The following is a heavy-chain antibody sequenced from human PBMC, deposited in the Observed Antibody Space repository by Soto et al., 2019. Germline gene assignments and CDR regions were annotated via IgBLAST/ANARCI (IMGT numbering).Heavy chain of an antibody. CDR2: INPNSGGT. J-gene: IGHJ4*02. D-gene: IGHD3-16*02. Sequence: ASEKVSCKASGYTFTGYYMHWVRQAPGQGLEWMGWINPNSGGTNYAQKFQGRVTMTRDTSISTAYMELSRLRSDDTAVYYCVLGVIALLASDYWGQGTLVTVSS. CDR3: VLGVIALLASDY. V-gene: IGHV1-2*02. CDR1: GYTFTGYY.